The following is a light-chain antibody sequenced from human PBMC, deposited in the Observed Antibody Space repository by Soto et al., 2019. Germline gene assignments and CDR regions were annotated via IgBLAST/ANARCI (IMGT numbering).Light chain of an antibody. J-gene: IGKJ1*01. CDR3: QQYSDSSRS. CDR1: QNIDTW. V-gene: IGKV1-5*03. CDR2: TAS. Sequence: DIPMTQSPSTLSASIGDRITISCRASQNIDTWLAWYQQRPGEAPKLLIYTASNLENGVPSRFSGSGSGTAFTLTISSLQPEDFATYYCQQYSDSSRSFGQGTQVEIK.